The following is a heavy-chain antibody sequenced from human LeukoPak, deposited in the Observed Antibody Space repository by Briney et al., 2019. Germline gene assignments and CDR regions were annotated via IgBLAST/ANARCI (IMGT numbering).Heavy chain of an antibody. D-gene: IGHD3-3*01. Sequence: PSETLSLTCAVYGGSFSGYYWSWIRQPPGKGLEWIGEINHSGSTNYNPSLKSRVTISVDTSKNQFSLKLSSVTAADTAVYYCARGLIFGMAGLDYWGQGTLVTVSS. J-gene: IGHJ4*02. CDR3: ARGLIFGMAGLDY. CDR1: GGSFSGYY. CDR2: INHSGST. V-gene: IGHV4-34*01.